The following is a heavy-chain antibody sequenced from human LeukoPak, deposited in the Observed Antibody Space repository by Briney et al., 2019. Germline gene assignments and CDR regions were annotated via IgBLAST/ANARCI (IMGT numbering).Heavy chain of an antibody. D-gene: IGHD4-17*01. CDR3: ARPYGDYYYYYYMDV. CDR2: ISSSGSTI. Sequence: PGGSLRLSCAASGFTFSSYEMNWVRQAPGKGLEWVSYISSSGSTIYYADSVKGRFTISRDNAKNSLYLQMNSLRAEDTAVYYCARPYGDYYYYYYMDVWGKGTTVTVSS. V-gene: IGHV3-48*03. CDR1: GFTFSSYE. J-gene: IGHJ6*03.